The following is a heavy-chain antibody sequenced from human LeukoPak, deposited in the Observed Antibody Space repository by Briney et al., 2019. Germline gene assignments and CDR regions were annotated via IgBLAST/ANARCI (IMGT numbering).Heavy chain of an antibody. V-gene: IGHV4-61*02. CDR3: ARVRSAGKSRSMYGKADAFDI. D-gene: IGHD3-10*01. CDR1: GYSISSGYY. CDR2: IYTSGST. Sequence: SETLSLTCTVSGYSISSGYYWSWIRQPAGKGLEWIGRIYTSGSTNYNPSLKSRVTISVDTSKNQFSLKLSSVTAADTAVYYCARVRSAGKSRSMYGKADAFDIWGQGTMVTVSS. J-gene: IGHJ3*02.